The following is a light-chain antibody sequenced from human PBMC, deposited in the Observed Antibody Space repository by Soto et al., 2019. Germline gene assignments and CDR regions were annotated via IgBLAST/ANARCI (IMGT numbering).Light chain of an antibody. Sequence: EIVLTQSPGTLSLSPGERATLSCRASQSFNSIYLAWYQQKPGQAPRLRIYGASSRATGIPDRFRGSGSVTDFPLQTSRLEPEDFAEYYCHQYESWTFGQGTRLEIK. CDR2: GAS. V-gene: IGKV3-20*01. CDR1: QSFNSIY. CDR3: HQYESWT. J-gene: IGKJ5*01.